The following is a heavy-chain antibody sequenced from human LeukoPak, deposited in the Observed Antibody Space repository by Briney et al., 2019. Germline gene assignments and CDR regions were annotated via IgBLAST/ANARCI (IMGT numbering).Heavy chain of an antibody. CDR1: GCSFTSYW. Sequence: GESLKISCKGSGCSFTSYWIGWVRQMPGKGLEWMGIIYPGDSDTRYSPSFQGQVTISADKSISTAYLQWSSLKASDTAMYYCATFWSGYAFSGFAGYWGQGTLVTVSS. CDR3: ATFWSGYAFSGFAGY. D-gene: IGHD3-3*01. CDR2: IYPGDSDT. J-gene: IGHJ4*02. V-gene: IGHV5-51*01.